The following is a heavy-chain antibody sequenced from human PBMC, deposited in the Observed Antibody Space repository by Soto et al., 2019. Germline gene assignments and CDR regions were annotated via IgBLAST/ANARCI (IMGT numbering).Heavy chain of an antibody. V-gene: IGHV2-5*01. CDR3: AHSPFYDSSGYPDY. J-gene: IGHJ4*02. D-gene: IGHD3-22*01. CDR2: VYWNDDK. CDR1: GFSLSTSGMG. Sequence: SGPTLVNPTQTLTLTCTFSGFSLSTSGMGVGWIRQPPGKALEWLALVYWNDDKRYSPSLKSRLTITKDTSKNQVVLTMTHMDPVDTATYYCAHSPFYDSSGYPDYWGQGTLVTVSS.